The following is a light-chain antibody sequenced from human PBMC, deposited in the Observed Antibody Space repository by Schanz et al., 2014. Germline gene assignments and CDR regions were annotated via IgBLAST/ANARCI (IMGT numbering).Light chain of an antibody. J-gene: IGKJ1*01. CDR3: QQCGSSRWT. V-gene: IGKV3-20*01. CDR1: QSVSSY. Sequence: EILLTQSPATLSLSPGERATLSCRASQSVSSYLAWYQQKPGQAPRLLISGASSRATGIPDRFSGSGSGTDFTLTISRLEPEDFAVYYCQQCGSSRWTFGQGTKVEIK. CDR2: GAS.